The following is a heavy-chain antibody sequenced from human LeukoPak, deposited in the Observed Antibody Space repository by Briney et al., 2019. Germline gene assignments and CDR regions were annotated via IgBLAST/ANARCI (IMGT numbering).Heavy chain of an antibody. J-gene: IGHJ3*02. V-gene: IGHV3-30*04. CDR2: ISYDGSNK. D-gene: IGHD3-16*01. Sequence: GGSLRLSCAASGFTFSSYAMHWVRQAPGKGLEWVAVISYDGSNKYYADSVKGRLTISRDNSKNTLYLQMNSLRAEDTAVYYCARDHLGDISAFDIWGQGTMVTVSS. CDR3: ARDHLGDISAFDI. CDR1: GFTFSSYA.